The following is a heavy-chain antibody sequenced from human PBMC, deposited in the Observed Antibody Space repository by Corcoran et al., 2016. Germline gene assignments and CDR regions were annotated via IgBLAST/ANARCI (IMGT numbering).Heavy chain of an antibody. CDR1: GFTLSDSI. CDR2: IRSTGDSYAT. J-gene: IGHJ4*02. D-gene: IGHD2-21*01. Sequence: EVQVEESGGGLVPPGGYLKLSCAAYGFTLSDSIIYWVRQASGKGLEWVGHIRSTGDSYATAYAATVKGRFAISREDSKNTAYLQMNSLTTEDTAVYYCMWWVLNAGYWGQGTLVTVSS. V-gene: IGHV3-73*02. CDR3: MWWVLNAGY.